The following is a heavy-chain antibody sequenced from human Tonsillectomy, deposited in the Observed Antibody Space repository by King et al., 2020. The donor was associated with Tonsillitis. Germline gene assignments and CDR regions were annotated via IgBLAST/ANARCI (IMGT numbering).Heavy chain of an antibody. CDR1: GFRFTIYS. V-gene: IGHV3-23*04. CDR3: ANLYYYDSSGNAFDI. CDR2: LRDSGGST. D-gene: IGHD3-22*01. Sequence: VQLVESGGGLVQPGGSLRLSCAASGFRFTIYSISWVRRAPGKGREWVSTLRDSGGSTYSADPVKCRFTISKDNPKNTLSLQMNSLRAEDTAVYYCANLYYYDSSGNAFDIWGQGTMVTVSS. J-gene: IGHJ3*02.